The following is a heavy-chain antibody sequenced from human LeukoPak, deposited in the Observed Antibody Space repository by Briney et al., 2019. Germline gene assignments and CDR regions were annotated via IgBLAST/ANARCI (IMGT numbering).Heavy chain of an antibody. J-gene: IGHJ4*02. V-gene: IGHV4-4*07. CDR2: IHMSGST. D-gene: IGHD3-22*01. Sequence: SETLSLTCTGSGDSINSYHWSWIRQPAGKGLEWIGRIHMSGSTNYNPSLRSRVAISMDNPKNQFSLKLKSVTAADTAVYYCARDDSSRDDSGGYHYWGQGTLVTISS. CDR1: GDSINSYH. CDR3: ARDDSSRDDSGGYHY.